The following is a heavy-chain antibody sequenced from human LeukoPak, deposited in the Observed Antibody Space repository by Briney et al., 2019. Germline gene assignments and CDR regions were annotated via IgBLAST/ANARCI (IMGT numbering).Heavy chain of an antibody. CDR1: GGSISSYY. Sequence: SETLSLTCTVSGGSISSYYWSWIRQPPGKGLEWIGYIYYSGSTNYNPSLKSRVTISVDTSKNQFSLKLSSVTAADTAVYYCALYVPGNRGFDYWGQGTLVTVSS. CDR2: IYYSGST. CDR3: ALYVPGNRGFDY. V-gene: IGHV4-59*08. J-gene: IGHJ4*02. D-gene: IGHD2/OR15-2a*01.